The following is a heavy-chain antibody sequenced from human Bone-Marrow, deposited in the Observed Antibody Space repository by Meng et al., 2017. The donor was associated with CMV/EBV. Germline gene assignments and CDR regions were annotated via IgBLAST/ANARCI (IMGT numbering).Heavy chain of an antibody. J-gene: IGHJ5*02. CDR1: GASISTYY. D-gene: IGHD2-15*01. V-gene: IGHV4-59*01. CDR3: ARGAVAGWFDP. CDR2: LYYSGNT. Sequence: SETLSLTCTVSGASISTYYWSWIRQPPGKGLEWIGYLYYSGNTNYSPSLKSRVTISVDTSKNQFSLKLSSVTAADTAVYYCARGAVAGWFDPWGQGTLVTVSS.